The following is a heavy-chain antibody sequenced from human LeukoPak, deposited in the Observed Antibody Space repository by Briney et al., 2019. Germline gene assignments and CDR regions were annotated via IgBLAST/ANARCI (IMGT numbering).Heavy chain of an antibody. V-gene: IGHV3-74*01. J-gene: IGHJ4*02. D-gene: IGHD3-3*01. CDR2: INTDETRT. CDR1: GFTFSSYW. CDR3: AKDRFGSFYYFDY. Sequence: PGGSLRLSCTASGFTFSSYWMHWVRQAPGKGLLWVSRINTDETRTNYADSVKGRFTISRDNAKNTLYLQMDSLRAEDTAVYYCAKDRFGSFYYFDYWGQGNLVTVSS.